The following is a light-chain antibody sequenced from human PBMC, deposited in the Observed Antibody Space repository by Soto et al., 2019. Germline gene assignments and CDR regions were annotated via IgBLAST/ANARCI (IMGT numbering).Light chain of an antibody. V-gene: IGLV2-14*03. CDR1: SSDVGRYNY. CDR3: SSFTSSSTFV. J-gene: IGLJ1*01. Sequence: QSALAQPASVSGSRGQSITISCTGTSSDVGRYNYVSWFQQHPGKVPKLIIYDVSNWPSGVSDRFSGSKSGNTASLPISGLHPEDEADYYCSSFTSSSTFVFGTGTKVTVL. CDR2: DVS.